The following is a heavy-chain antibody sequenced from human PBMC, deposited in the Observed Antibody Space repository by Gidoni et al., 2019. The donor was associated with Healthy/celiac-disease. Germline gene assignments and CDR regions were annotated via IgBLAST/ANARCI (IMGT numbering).Heavy chain of an antibody. CDR1: GGPFSSYA. CDR2: IIPIFGTA. V-gene: IGHV1-69*01. J-gene: IGHJ4*02. D-gene: IGHD2-2*01. Sequence: QVQLVQSGAEVKKPGSSVKVSCQASGGPFSSYAISWVRQAPGQGLERMGGIIPIFGTANYAQKFQGRVTITADESTSTAYMELSSLRSEDTAVYYCARDIVVGQGHDYFDYWGQGTLVTVSS. CDR3: ARDIVVGQGHDYFDY.